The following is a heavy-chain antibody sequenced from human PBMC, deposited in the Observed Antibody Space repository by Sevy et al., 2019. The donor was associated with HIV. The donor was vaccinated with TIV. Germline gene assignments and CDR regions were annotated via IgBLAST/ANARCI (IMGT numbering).Heavy chain of an antibody. CDR2: ITPNSGNT. Sequence: ASVKVSCKASGYTFASYDINWVRQATGQGLEWMGWITPNSGNTGCAQKFQGRVTMTRNTSISTAYMELSSLRSEDTAVYYCAGVTAGRWLRSFDAFDIWGQGTMVTVSS. CDR3: AGVTAGRWLRSFDAFDI. D-gene: IGHD5-12*01. J-gene: IGHJ3*02. CDR1: GYTFASYD. V-gene: IGHV1-8*01.